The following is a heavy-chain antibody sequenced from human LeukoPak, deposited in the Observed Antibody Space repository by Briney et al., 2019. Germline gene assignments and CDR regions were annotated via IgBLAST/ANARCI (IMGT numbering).Heavy chain of an antibody. J-gene: IGHJ6*02. CDR3: ARGSVPAAISGMDV. Sequence: SQTLSLTCAVYGGSFSGYYWSWIRQPPGKGLEWIGEINHSGSTNYNPSLKSRVTISVDTSKNQFSLKLSSVTAADTAVYYCARGSVPAAISGMDVWGQGTTVTVSS. CDR2: INHSGST. D-gene: IGHD2-2*02. CDR1: GGSFSGYY. V-gene: IGHV4-34*01.